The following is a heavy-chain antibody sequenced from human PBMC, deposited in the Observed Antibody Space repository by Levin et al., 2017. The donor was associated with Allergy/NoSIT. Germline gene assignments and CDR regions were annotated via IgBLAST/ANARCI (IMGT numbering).Heavy chain of an antibody. J-gene: IGHJ5*02. D-gene: IGHD5-12*01. CDR2: ISADNGDT. Sequence: ASVKVSCKASGYTFNRYGITWVRQAPGQGLAWMGWISADNGDTYLAQNFQGRVTMTTDTSTTTVHMEIRSLRSDDTAVYYCTREVLGGYVHPWGQGTLVTVSS. V-gene: IGHV1-18*01. CDR1: GYTFNRYG. CDR3: TREVLGGYVHP.